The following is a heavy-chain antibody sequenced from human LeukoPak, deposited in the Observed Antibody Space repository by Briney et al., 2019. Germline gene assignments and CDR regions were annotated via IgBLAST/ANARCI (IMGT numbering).Heavy chain of an antibody. D-gene: IGHD2-15*01. CDR3: ARDPTPRYCGGGSCYTQYGMDV. V-gene: IGHV3-21*01. CDR1: GFTFSSYT. J-gene: IGHJ6*02. CDR2: ISSSSRYI. Sequence: GGSLRLSCAASGFTFSSYTMNWVRQAPGKGLEWVGSISSSSRYIYYADSVKGRLTISRDTAKNSLYLQMNSLRAEDTAVYYCARDPTPRYCGGGSCYTQYGMDVWGQGATVTVSS.